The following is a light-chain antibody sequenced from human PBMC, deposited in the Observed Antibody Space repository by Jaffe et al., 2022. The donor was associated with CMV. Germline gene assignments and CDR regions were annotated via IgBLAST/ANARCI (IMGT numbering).Light chain of an antibody. CDR2: GTS. Sequence: EIVLTQSPDTLSLSPGERATLSCRASQSVSSSYLAWYQQKPGQAPRLVIYGTSNRATGIPDRFSGSGSGTDFTLTISRLEPEDFAVYYCQRWWGGSTRYSFGQGTKLGIK. J-gene: IGKJ2*03. V-gene: IGKV3-20*01. CDR1: QSVSSSY. CDR3: QRWWGGSTRYS.